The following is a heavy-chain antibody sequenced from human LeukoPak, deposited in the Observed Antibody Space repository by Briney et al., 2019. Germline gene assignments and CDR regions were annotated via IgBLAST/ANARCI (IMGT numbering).Heavy chain of an antibody. J-gene: IGHJ4*02. CDR1: GFTFSSYA. CDR2: ISYDGSNK. Sequence: HPGRSLRLSCAASGFTFSSYAMHWVRQAPGKGLEWVAVISYDGSNKYYVDSVKGRFTISRGNSKNTLYLQMNSLRAEDTAVYYCARDYKSPDFWAGYPPYHHDHWGQGTLVTVSS. D-gene: IGHD3/OR15-3a*01. V-gene: IGHV3-30-3*01. CDR3: ARDYKSPDFWAGYPPYHHDH.